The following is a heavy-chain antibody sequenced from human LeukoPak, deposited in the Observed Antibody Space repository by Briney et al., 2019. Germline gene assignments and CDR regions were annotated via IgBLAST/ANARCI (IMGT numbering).Heavy chain of an antibody. CDR1: GFTFSDYY. J-gene: IGHJ4*02. D-gene: IGHD3-22*01. CDR2: ISSSSVYT. V-gene: IGHV3-11*05. Sequence: GGSLRLSCAASGFTFSDYYMSWIRQAPGKGPEWVSYISSSSVYTKYADSVKGRFTISRDNAKQSLYLQMNTLRAEDTAVYYCARARGDSSGYIPYYFDSWGQGTLVTVSS. CDR3: ARARGDSSGYIPYYFDS.